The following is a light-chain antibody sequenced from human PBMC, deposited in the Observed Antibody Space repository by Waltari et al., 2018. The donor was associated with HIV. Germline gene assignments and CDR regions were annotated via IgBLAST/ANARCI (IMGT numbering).Light chain of an antibody. CDR2: GNV. V-gene: IGLV1-40*01. J-gene: IGLJ3*02. CDR3: QSYDSSLSGSV. Sequence: QSVLTQPPSVSGAPGQRVTIPCTGRSSNLGAGYDVPGYQQFPGSAPKLLINGNVNRPSGVPDRFSDSKSGTSASLAITGLQAEDEADYYCQSYDSSLSGSVFGGGTKLTVL. CDR1: SSNLGAGYD.